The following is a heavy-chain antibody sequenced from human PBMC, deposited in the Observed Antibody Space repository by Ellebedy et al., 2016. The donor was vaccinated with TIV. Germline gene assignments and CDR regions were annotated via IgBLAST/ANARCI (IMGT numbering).Heavy chain of an antibody. CDR2: ISGDDGDT. D-gene: IGHD3-10*01. Sequence: GESLKISCAASGFTFSGYVMSWVRQAPGKGLEWVALISGDDGDTYYAASVKGRFTISRDNSKNTLYLQMNSLRAEDAALYYCAKGRYYGSGAFLNSFDYWGQGTLVTVSS. CDR1: GFTFSGYV. CDR3: AKGRYYGSGAFLNSFDY. J-gene: IGHJ4*02. V-gene: IGHV3-23*01.